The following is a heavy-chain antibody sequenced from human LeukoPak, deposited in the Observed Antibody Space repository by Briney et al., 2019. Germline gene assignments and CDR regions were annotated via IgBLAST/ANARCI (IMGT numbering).Heavy chain of an antibody. J-gene: IGHJ4*02. CDR2: INPNSGGT. Sequence: ASVKVSCKASGYTFTGYYMHWVRLAPGQGLEWMGWINPNSGGTNYAQKFQGRVTMTRVTSISTAYMELSRLRSDDTAVYYCAREGYCSGGSCYNFDYWGQGTLVTVSS. CDR3: AREGYCSGGSCYNFDY. V-gene: IGHV1-2*02. D-gene: IGHD2-15*01. CDR1: GYTFTGYY.